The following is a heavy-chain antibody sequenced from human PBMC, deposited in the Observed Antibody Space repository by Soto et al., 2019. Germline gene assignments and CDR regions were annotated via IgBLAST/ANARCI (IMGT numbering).Heavy chain of an antibody. CDR2: IDDSGST. CDR3: ARAVGYCADGVCSASYYYVMDV. D-gene: IGHD2-8*01. CDR1: GGSIGSGGDY. J-gene: IGHJ6*02. V-gene: IGHV4-31*03. Sequence: PSETLSLTCTVSGGSIGSGGDYWSWIRQHPGKGLEWIGYIDDSGSTYYDPSLKSRVTMSVDTSKNQFSLKLSSVSVADTAVYFCARAVGYCADGVCSASYYYVMDVWGQGTTVTVSS.